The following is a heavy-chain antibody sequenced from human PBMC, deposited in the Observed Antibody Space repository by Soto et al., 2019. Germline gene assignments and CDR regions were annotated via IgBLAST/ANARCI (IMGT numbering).Heavy chain of an antibody. CDR2: ITSSGSYI. J-gene: IGHJ4*02. D-gene: IGHD6-13*01. Sequence: EVQLVESGGGLVKPGGSLRLSCAASGFIFRNYSMNWVRQAPGKGLEWVSSITSSGSYIYYADSVKGRFTISRDNAKNLLFLQMNSLRADDTAVYYCAKDWQQYDCWGQGTLVTVSS. V-gene: IGHV3-21*06. CDR3: AKDWQQYDC. CDR1: GFIFRNYS.